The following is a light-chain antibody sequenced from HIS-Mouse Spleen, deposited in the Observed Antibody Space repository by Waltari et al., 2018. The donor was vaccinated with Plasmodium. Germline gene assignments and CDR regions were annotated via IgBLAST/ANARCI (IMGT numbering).Light chain of an antibody. V-gene: IGKV3D-7*01. J-gene: IGKJ4*01. CDR2: GAS. CDR1: QSVSSSY. CDR3: QQDYNLPLT. Sequence: PGERVTLSCRASQSVSSSYLTWYQQKPGQAPRLLIYGASTRATSIPARFSGSGSGTDFTLTISSLQPEDFAGYYCQQDYNLPLTFGGGTK.